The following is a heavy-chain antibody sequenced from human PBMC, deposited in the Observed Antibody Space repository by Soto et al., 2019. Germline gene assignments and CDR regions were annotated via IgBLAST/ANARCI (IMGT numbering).Heavy chain of an antibody. J-gene: IGHJ5*02. Sequence: PGGSLRLSCAASVFTFSSYWMHWVRQAPGKGLVWVSRINSDGSSTSYADSVKGRFTISRDNAKNTLYLQMNSLRAEDTAVYYCTSLTITIDGFDPWGQGTLVTVPS. CDR3: TSLTITIDGFDP. CDR1: VFTFSSYW. V-gene: IGHV3-74*01. D-gene: IGHD3-3*01. CDR2: INSDGSST.